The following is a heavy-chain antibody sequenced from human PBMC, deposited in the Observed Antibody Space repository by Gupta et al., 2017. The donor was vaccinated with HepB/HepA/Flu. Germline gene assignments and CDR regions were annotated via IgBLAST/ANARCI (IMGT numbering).Heavy chain of an antibody. D-gene: IGHD3-22*01. CDR2: ISGSGGST. CDR1: GFTFSSYA. CDR3: AKYYYDSSGYYLGRSLGNWFDP. Sequence: EVQLLESGGGLVQPGGSLRLSCAASGFTFSSYAMSWVRQAPGKGLEWVSAISGSGGSTYYADSVKGRFTISRDNYKNTLYLQMNSLRAEDTAVYYCAKYYYDSSGYYLGRSLGNWFDPWGQGTLVTVSS. V-gene: IGHV3-23*01. J-gene: IGHJ5*02.